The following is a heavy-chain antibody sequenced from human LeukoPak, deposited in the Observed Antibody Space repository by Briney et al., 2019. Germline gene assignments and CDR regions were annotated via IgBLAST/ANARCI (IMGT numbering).Heavy chain of an antibody. CDR3: AKDPRYCSSTSCYIALYYFDY. J-gene: IGHJ4*02. CDR1: GFTFSSYS. V-gene: IGHV3-21*04. D-gene: IGHD2-2*02. CDR2: ISSSSSYI. Sequence: GGSLRLSCAASGFTFSSYSMNWVRQAPGKGLEWVSSISSSSSYIYYADSVKGRFTISRDNSKNTLYLQMNSLRAEDTAVYYCAKDPRYCSSTSCYIALYYFDYWGQGTLVTVSS.